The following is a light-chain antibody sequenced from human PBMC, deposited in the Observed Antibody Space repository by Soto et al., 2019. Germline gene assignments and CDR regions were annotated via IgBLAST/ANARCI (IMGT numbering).Light chain of an antibody. CDR2: AAS. CDR1: QSVDSNY. Sequence: EIVLTQSPGTLSLSPGERATLSCRASQSVDSNYLGWYQQKPGQAPRLLIYAASSRATGIPDRFSGGGSGTDLTLTISRLEPEDFAVYYCQLYYSGMFGQGTKVELK. V-gene: IGKV3-20*01. CDR3: QLYYSGM. J-gene: IGKJ1*01.